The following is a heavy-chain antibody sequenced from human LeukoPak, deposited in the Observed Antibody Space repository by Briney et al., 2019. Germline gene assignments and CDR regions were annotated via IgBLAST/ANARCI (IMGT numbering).Heavy chain of an antibody. Sequence: GGSLRLSCAASGFTFINYGMTWVRQAPGQGLEWVSVISDSGDYTSYADSVRGRFTISRDNSRNTLYLQMISLRPEDTAVYYCAKDTSIGKYCTNGVCSPFDYWGQGTLVTVSS. CDR2: ISDSGDYT. J-gene: IGHJ4*02. CDR1: GFTFINYG. CDR3: AKDTSIGKYCTNGVCSPFDY. V-gene: IGHV3-23*01. D-gene: IGHD2-8*01.